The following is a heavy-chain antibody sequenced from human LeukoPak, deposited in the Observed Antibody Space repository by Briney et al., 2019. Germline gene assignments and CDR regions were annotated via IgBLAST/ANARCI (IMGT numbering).Heavy chain of an antibody. D-gene: IGHD4-11*01. Sequence: GGSLRLSCATSGFTFIHYSIHWVRQAPGKRLEWVAVIWSDGSNRYYGDPVKGRFIISRDNFQRTVYLQMNSLRAEDTAVYYCAKDAQRGFDSSNSHKNWGQGTLVTVSS. CDR3: AKDAQRGFDSSNSHKN. V-gene: IGHV3-33*06. CDR2: IWSDGSNR. J-gene: IGHJ4*02. CDR1: GFTFIHYS.